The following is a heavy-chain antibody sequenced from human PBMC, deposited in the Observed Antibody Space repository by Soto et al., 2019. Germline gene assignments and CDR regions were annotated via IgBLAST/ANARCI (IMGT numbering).Heavy chain of an antibody. CDR2: LNPNSGNT. D-gene: IGHD1-20*01. J-gene: IGHJ5*02. Sequence: QVQLVQSGAEVKKPGASVKVSCKAPGYMFSTYDINWVRQAPGQGLEWMGWLNPNSGNTGYAQKFQGRVTMTRNTSINTAYMELSSLGSDDTAVYYCARDHRYNWNDEGWFDPWGQGTLVTVSS. V-gene: IGHV1-8*01. CDR3: ARDHRYNWNDEGWFDP. CDR1: GYMFSTYD.